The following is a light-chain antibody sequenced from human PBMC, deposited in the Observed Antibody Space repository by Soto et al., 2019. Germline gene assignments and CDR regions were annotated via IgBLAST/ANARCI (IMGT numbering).Light chain of an antibody. CDR2: AAS. V-gene: IGKV1-12*01. Sequence: DIQMTQSPSSVSASVGDTVTITCRASQDISSWVAWYQQKPGKAPKLLISAASSLQSGVPTRFSGRGSGTDFTLIISGLQPEDFATYFCQQGDSFPFTFGGGTKVEIK. CDR3: QQGDSFPFT. CDR1: QDISSW. J-gene: IGKJ4*01.